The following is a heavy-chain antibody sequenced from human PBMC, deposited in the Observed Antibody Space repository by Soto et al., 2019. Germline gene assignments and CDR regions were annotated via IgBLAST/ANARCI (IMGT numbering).Heavy chain of an antibody. V-gene: IGHV3-74*01. CDR1: GFTFSSYW. CDR3: ARGGDSGWYVDY. CDR2: INSDGSST. D-gene: IGHD6-19*01. Sequence: EVQLVESGGGLVQPGGSLRLSCAASGFTFSSYWMHWVRQAPGKGLVWVSRINSDGSSTSYAYSVKGPFTISRDNAKNTLDLQMNSLRAEDTAVYYCARGGDSGWYVDYWGQGTLVTVSS. J-gene: IGHJ4*02.